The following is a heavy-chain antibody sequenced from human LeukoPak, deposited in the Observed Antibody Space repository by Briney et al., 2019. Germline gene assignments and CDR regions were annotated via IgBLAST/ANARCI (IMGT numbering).Heavy chain of an antibody. CDR2: INHSGST. CDR3: ARGMVYAIYNWFDP. Sequence: SETLSLTCAVSGGSISSGGYSWSWIRQPPGKGLEWIGEINHSGSTNYNPSLKSRVTISVDTSKNQFSLKLSSVTAADTAVYYCARGMVYAIYNWFDPWGQGTLVTVSS. D-gene: IGHD2-8*01. V-gene: IGHV4-34*01. CDR1: GGSISSGGYS. J-gene: IGHJ5*02.